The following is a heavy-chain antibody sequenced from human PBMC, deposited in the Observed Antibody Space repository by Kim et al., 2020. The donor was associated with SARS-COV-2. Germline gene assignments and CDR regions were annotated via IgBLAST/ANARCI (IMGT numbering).Heavy chain of an antibody. J-gene: IGHJ4*02. D-gene: IGHD3-10*01. CDR3: AKPLWFGEAVFDN. CDR1: GFTFRSYG. V-gene: IGHV3-30*18. Sequence: GGSLRLSCVASGFTFRSYGMHWVRQAPGKGLERIARISSDGNNENYADSVKGRFTISRDNSKNTLFLQMNSLRAEDSAVYYCAKPLWFGEAVFDNWGQGTLVTVSS. CDR2: ISSDGNNE.